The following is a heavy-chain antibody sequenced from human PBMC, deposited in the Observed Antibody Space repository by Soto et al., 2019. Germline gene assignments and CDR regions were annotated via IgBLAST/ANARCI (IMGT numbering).Heavy chain of an antibody. J-gene: IGHJ4*02. V-gene: IGHV3-30-3*01. D-gene: IGHD3-10*01. CDR2: IPYDGSNK. Sequence: VGSLRLSCAASGFTFSSYAMHWVRQAPGKGLEWVAVIPYDGSNKYYADSVKGRFTISRDNSKNTLYLQMNSLRAEDTAVYYCAREGQYYYGPAGHFDYWGQGTLVTVSS. CDR1: GFTFSSYA. CDR3: AREGQYYYGPAGHFDY.